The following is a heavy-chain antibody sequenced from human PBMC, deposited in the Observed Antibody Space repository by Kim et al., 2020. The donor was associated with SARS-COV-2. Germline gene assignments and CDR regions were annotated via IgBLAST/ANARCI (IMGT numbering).Heavy chain of an antibody. D-gene: IGHD1-26*01. CDR1: GGSISSNAYY. CDR3: ASGLVAATFAFDV. CDR2: IYYSGNT. Sequence: SETLSLTCTVSGGSISSNAYYWGWIRQPPGKGLEWIGSIYYSGNTYYSPSLKGRVTISVDRSKSQFSLKLSSVTATDTAVYYCASGLVAATFAFDVWG. V-gene: IGHV4-39*01. J-gene: IGHJ3*01.